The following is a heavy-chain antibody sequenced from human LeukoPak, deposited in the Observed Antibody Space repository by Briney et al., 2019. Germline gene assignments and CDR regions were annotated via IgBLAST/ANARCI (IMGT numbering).Heavy chain of an antibody. J-gene: IGHJ4*02. CDR3: ARGGYSNYGIAMGYFDY. Sequence: SETLSLTCTVSGGSISSYYWSWIRQPPGKGLEWIGYIYYSGSTNYNPSLKSRVTISVDTSKNQFSLKLSSVTAADTAVYYCARGGYSNYGIAMGYFDYWGQGTLVTVSS. CDR1: GGSISSYY. V-gene: IGHV4-59*12. CDR2: IYYSGST. D-gene: IGHD4-11*01.